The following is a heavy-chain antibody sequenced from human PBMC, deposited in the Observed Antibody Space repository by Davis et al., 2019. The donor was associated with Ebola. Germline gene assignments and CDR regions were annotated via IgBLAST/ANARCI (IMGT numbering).Heavy chain of an antibody. CDR3: AKRGTDSSGYLVVAEYFQH. J-gene: IGHJ1*01. Sequence: MPSETLSLTCTVSGGSIISSSSYWGWIRQPPRKGLEWIGSIYYSGITYYNPSLKSRVTISVDTSKNQFSLKLSSVTAADTAVYYCAKRGTDSSGYLVVAEYFQHWGQGTLVTVSS. V-gene: IGHV4-39*07. CDR1: GGSIISSSSY. CDR2: IYYSGIT. D-gene: IGHD3-22*01.